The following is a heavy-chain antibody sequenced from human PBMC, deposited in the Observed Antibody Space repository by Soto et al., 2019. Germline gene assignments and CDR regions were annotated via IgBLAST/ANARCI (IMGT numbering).Heavy chain of an antibody. Sequence: PSETLSLTCTVSGGSISSGGSYWSWIRQHPGKGLEWIGYIYYSGSTYYNPSLKSRVTISVDTSKNQFSLKLSSVTAADTAVYYCARRALGYSSGRGAFDIWGQGTMVTVSS. CDR2: IYYSGST. CDR3: ARRALGYSSGRGAFDI. D-gene: IGHD6-19*01. J-gene: IGHJ3*02. CDR1: GGSISSGGSY. V-gene: IGHV4-31*03.